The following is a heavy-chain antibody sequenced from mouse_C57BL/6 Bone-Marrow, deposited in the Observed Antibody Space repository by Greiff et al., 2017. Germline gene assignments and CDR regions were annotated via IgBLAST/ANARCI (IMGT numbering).Heavy chain of an antibody. D-gene: IGHD1-1*01. J-gene: IGHJ4*01. V-gene: IGHV1-54*01. CDR1: GYAFTNYL. Sequence: QVHVKQSGAELVRPGTSVKVSCKASGYAFTNYLIEWVKQRPGQGLEWIGVINPGSGGTNYNEKFKGKATLTADKSSSTAYMQLSSLTSEDSAVYFCARYYGRVYAMDYWGQGTSVTVSS. CDR2: INPGSGGT. CDR3: ARYYGRVYAMDY.